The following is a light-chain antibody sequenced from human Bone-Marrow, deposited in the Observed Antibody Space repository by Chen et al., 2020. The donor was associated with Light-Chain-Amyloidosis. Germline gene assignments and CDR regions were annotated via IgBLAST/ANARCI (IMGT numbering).Light chain of an antibody. CDR3: QSADSSGTYDVI. V-gene: IGLV3-25*03. J-gene: IGLJ2*01. Sequence: SYELTQPPSVSVSPGQTARITCSGDDLPTKYAYWYQQKPGQAPVLVIQRDTERPSGISERFSGSSSGTTATLTISGVQAEDEADYHCQSADSSGTYDVIFGGGTKLTVL. CDR2: RDT. CDR1: DLPTKY.